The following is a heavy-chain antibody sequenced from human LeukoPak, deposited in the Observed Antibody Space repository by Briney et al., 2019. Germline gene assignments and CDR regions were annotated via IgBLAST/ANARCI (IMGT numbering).Heavy chain of an antibody. J-gene: IGHJ4*02. Sequence: GGSLRLSCAASGFTFSSYSMNWVRQAPGKGLEWVSSISRSGSTIYYADSVKGRFTISRDNAKNSLYLQMNSLRAEDTAVYYCASHLPRGFDYWGQGTLVTVSS. D-gene: IGHD1-14*01. CDR1: GFTFSSYS. V-gene: IGHV3-48*04. CDR3: ASHLPRGFDY. CDR2: ISRSGSTI.